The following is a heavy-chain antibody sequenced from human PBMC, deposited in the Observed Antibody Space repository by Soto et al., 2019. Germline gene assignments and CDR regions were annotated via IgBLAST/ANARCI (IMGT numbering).Heavy chain of an antibody. V-gene: IGHV1-69*01. J-gene: IGHJ6*02. CDR2: IIPIVGTG. CDR3: ARDLRAAGRPGMDV. D-gene: IGHD6-13*01. Sequence: QVELVQSGAEVKKPGSSVKASCKASGGSFSSYAISWVRQAPGQGLEWMGGIIPIVGTGNYAQNFQGRVTITADESTSTAYMELSSLRSEDTAMYYCARDLRAAGRPGMDVWGQGTRVTVSS. CDR1: GGSFSSYA.